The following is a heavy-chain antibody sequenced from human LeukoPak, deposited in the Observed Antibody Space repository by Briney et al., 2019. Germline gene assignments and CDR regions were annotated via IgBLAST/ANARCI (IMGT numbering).Heavy chain of an antibody. J-gene: IGHJ4*02. CDR2: INHSGST. D-gene: IGHD1-26*01. Sequence: PSDTLSLTCTVSGGPISSYYWSWIRQPPGKGLEWIGEINHSGSTNYNPSLKSRVTISVDTSKNQFSLKLSSVTGADTAVYYCARSRIVGASPPNYWGQGTLVTVSS. CDR1: GGPISSYY. V-gene: IGHV4-34*01. CDR3: ARSRIVGASPPNY.